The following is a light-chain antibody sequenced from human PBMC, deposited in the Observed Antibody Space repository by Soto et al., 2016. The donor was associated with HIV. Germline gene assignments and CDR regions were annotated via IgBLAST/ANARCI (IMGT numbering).Light chain of an antibody. Sequence: SYVLTQPPSVSVAPGKTARITCEGTNIGTKSVHWYRQMAGQAPVLFVHDDTDRPSGIPERVSGSHSGNTASLTISRVEAGDEADYFCQVWDNDYDHPVIFGGGTKLDRP. J-gene: IGLJ2*01. CDR1: NIGTKS. CDR2: DDT. CDR3: QVWDNDYDHPVI. V-gene: IGLV3-21*03.